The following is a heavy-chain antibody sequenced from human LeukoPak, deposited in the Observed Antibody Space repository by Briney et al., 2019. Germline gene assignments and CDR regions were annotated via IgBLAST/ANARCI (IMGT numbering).Heavy chain of an antibody. CDR3: VRGFLGLNGGV. D-gene: IGHD1-26*01. J-gene: IGHJ6*02. CDR2: INHNGST. CDR1: GGSFSGYY. V-gene: IGHV4-34*01. Sequence: SETLSLTCGVSGGSFSGYYCDWIRQAPGNGLEWIGEINHNGSTSSNPSLKSRVTMSVDTSKSRFSLKLNSATAADTAVYYCVRGFLGLNGGVWGQGTTVTVSS.